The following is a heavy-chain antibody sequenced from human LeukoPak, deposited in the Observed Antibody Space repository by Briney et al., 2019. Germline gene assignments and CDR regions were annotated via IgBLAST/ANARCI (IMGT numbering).Heavy chain of an antibody. CDR2: ISGSGRST. CDR3: VKDRSGGSGTMSPTFDC. CDR1: GFSFSTYA. J-gene: IGHJ4*02. V-gene: IGHV3-23*01. Sequence: PGRSLRLSCAASGFSFSTYAMNWVRQAPGRGLELVSAISGSGRSTYYENSVKGRDTISRDNSKNTLYLQMSSLRAEETAIYYCVKDRSGGSGTMSPTFDCWGQGSLVTVSS. D-gene: IGHD3-10*01.